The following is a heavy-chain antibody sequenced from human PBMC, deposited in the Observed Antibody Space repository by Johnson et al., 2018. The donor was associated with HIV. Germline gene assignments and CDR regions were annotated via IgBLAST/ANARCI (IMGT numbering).Heavy chain of an antibody. CDR2: IRYDGSNK. V-gene: IGHV3-30*02. Sequence: QVQLVESGGGVVQPGRSLRLSCAASGFTFSSYGMHWVRQAPGKGLDWVAFIRYDGSNKYYADSVKGRFTISRDNSKNTLYLQMNSLRAEDTAVYYCAKSAPGYDSSGYDDAFDIWGQGTMVTVSS. D-gene: IGHD3-22*01. J-gene: IGHJ3*02. CDR3: AKSAPGYDSSGYDDAFDI. CDR1: GFTFSSYG.